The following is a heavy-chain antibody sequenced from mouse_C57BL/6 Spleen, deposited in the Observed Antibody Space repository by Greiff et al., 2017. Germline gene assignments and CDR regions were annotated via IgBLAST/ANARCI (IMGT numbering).Heavy chain of an antibody. J-gene: IGHJ4*01. CDR1: GYTFTSYW. CDR3: AREGGNPYAMDY. D-gene: IGHD2-1*01. CDR2: IHPNSGST. Sequence: QVQLQQPGAELVKPGASVKLSCKASGYTFTSYWMHWVKQRPGQGLEWIGMIHPNSGSTNYNEKFKSKATLTVDKSSSTAYMQLSSLTSEDSAVYYCAREGGNPYAMDYWGQGTSVTVSS. V-gene: IGHV1-64*01.